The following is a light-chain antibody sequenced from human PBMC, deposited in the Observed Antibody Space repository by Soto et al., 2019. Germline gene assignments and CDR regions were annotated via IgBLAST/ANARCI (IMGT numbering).Light chain of an antibody. CDR2: AAS. CDR1: QSISSSY. Sequence: EIVLTQSPGTLSLSPGDRATLSCRASQSISSSYLALAWYQQKPGQPPRLLIYAASSRATGIPDRFNGSGSATDFTLTISRLEPEDFAVYYCQQHDISPWTFGQGTKVEIK. J-gene: IGKJ1*01. V-gene: IGKV3-20*01. CDR3: QQHDISPWT.